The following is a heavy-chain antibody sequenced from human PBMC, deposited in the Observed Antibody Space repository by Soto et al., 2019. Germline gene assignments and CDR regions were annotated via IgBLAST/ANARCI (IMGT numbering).Heavy chain of an antibody. CDR1: GGSISSYY. D-gene: IGHD6-19*01. CDR2: IYYSGST. Sequence: SETLSLTCTVSGGSISSYYWSWIRQPPGKGLEWIGHIYYSGSTNYNPSLKSRVTISVDTSKNQFSLKLSSVTAADTAVYYCARGKAVAGTLYDFDYWGQGTLVTVSS. J-gene: IGHJ4*02. V-gene: IGHV4-59*01. CDR3: ARGKAVAGTLYDFDY.